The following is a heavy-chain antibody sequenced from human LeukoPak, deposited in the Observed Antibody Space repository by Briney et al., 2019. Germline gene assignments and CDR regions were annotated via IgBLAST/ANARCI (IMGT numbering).Heavy chain of an antibody. V-gene: IGHV3-13*01. D-gene: IGHD3-16*01. CDR1: GFTLSSTD. Sequence: SGGSLRLSCPVSGFTLSSTDMHWVRQVQGKGLEWVSHIGPDGDTHYPDSVKGRFTISRDNSKKTLYLQMNSLRAEDTAVYYCAKGVLMGDDAGLFDYWGQGTLVTVSS. J-gene: IGHJ4*02. CDR3: AKGVLMGDDAGLFDY. CDR2: IGPDGDT.